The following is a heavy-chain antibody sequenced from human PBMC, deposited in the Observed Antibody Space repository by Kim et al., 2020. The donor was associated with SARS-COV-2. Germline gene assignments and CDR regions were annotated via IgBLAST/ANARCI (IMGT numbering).Heavy chain of an antibody. CDR3: ARGGVRFLEWLGGRFDP. Sequence: SETLSLTCAVYGGSFSGYYWSWIRQSPGKGLEWIGEINHSGSTNYNPSLKSRVTISVDTSKNQFSLKLSSVTAADTAVYYCARGGVRFLEWLGGRFDPWGQGTLVTVSS. D-gene: IGHD3-3*01. V-gene: IGHV4-34*01. CDR1: GGSFSGYY. CDR2: INHSGST. J-gene: IGHJ5*02.